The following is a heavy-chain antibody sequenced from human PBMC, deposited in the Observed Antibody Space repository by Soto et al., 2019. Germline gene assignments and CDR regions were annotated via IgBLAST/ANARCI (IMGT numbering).Heavy chain of an antibody. CDR3: AREMTTVGYYYYYGMDV. D-gene: IGHD4-4*01. V-gene: IGHV1-69*06. CDR1: GGTFSSYA. CDR2: IIPIFGTA. J-gene: IGHJ6*02. Sequence: ASVKVSCKASGGTFSSYAISWVRQAPGQGLEWMGGIIPIFGTANYAQKFQGRVTITADKSTSTAYMELSSLRSEDTAVYYCAREMTTVGYYYYYGMDVWGQGTTVTVSS.